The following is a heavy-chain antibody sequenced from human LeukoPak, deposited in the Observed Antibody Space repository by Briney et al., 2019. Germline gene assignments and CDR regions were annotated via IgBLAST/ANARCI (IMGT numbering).Heavy chain of an antibody. D-gene: IGHD1-1*01. CDR1: GFTFSSFA. CDR2: VGRSGVDT. CDR3: VKHSGGVYGNSDS. J-gene: IGHJ4*02. V-gene: IGHV3-23*01. Sequence: GGSLRLSCVASGFTFSSFAVGWFRQARGKGLEWVSTVGRSGVDTYYADSVRGRFTISKDSSKNTLQMNSLSAEDTAIYYCVKHSGGVYGNSDSWGQGILVTVSS.